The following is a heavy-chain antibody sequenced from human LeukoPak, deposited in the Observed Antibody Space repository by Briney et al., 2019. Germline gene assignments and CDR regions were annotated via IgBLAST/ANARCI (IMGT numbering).Heavy chain of an antibody. D-gene: IGHD3-22*01. J-gene: IGHJ4*02. CDR3: ARNPDLDYYDSSGYVDY. CDR2: IRYDGSNK. CDR1: GFTFSSYG. V-gene: IGHV3-33*08. Sequence: PGRSLRLSCAASGFTFSSYGMHWVRQAPGKGLEWVAFIRYDGSNKYYADSVKGRFTISRDNSKNTLYLQMNSLRAEDTAVYYCARNPDLDYYDSSGYVDYWGQGTLVTVSS.